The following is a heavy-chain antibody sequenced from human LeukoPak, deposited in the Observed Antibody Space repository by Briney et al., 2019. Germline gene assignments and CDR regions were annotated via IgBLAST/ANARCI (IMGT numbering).Heavy chain of an antibody. CDR3: ASEKGTTYDS. J-gene: IGHJ4*02. CDR1: GGSISSSSYY. V-gene: IGHV4-39*01. CDR2: MYYSGST. D-gene: IGHD1-1*01. Sequence: PSETLSLTCTVSGGSISSSSYYWGWIRQPPGKGLEWFGSMYYSGSTYYNSSLKIGVTICVDTSKTQFALKLHSVTAPDTAVYYCASEKGTTYDSWGQGALVTVS.